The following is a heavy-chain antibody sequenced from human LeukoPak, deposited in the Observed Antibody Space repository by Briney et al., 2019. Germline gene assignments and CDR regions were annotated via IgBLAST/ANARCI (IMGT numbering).Heavy chain of an antibody. J-gene: IGHJ4*02. CDR1: GFTFSNYY. V-gene: IGHV3-74*03. CDR2: IISCGITT. CDR3: ARDQGSYALFDY. Sequence: GGVLRLSCAASGFTFSNYYMHWVRQVPGTGRVWVSRIISCGITTQYEDSVKGLFTISRDNGKNKLYLQMNSLRAEDTAVYYCARDQGSYALFDYWGQGTLVAV. D-gene: IGHD2-2*01.